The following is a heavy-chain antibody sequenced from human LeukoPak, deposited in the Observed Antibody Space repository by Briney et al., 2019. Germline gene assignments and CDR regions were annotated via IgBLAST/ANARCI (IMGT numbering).Heavy chain of an antibody. D-gene: IGHD3-3*01. CDR2: ISWNSGSI. J-gene: IGHJ3*02. V-gene: IGHV3-9*01. CDR1: GFTFDDYA. Sequence: PGGSLRLSCAASGFTFDDYAMHWVRQAPGKGLEWVSGISWNSGSIGYADSVKGRFTISRDNSKNTVYLQMNSLRAEDTAVYYCAKEYYDFWSGNADFDAFDIWGQGTMVTVSS. CDR3: AKEYYDFWSGNADFDAFDI.